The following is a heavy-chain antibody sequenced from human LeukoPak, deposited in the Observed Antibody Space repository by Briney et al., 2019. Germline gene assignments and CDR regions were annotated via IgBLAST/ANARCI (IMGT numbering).Heavy chain of an antibody. D-gene: IGHD3-10*01. Sequence: GGPLRLSCAASGFTFSSYAMSWVRRAPGKGLEWVSAISGSGGSTYYADSVKGRFTISRDNSKNTLYLQMNSLRAEDTAVYYCAKFEHYYGSGSYYRPYYYYYYMDVWGKGTTVTVSS. CDR2: ISGSGGST. CDR1: GFTFSSYA. J-gene: IGHJ6*03. CDR3: AKFEHYYGSGSYYRPYYYYYYMDV. V-gene: IGHV3-23*01.